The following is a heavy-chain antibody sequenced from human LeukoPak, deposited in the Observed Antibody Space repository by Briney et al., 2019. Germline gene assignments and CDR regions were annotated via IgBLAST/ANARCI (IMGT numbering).Heavy chain of an antibody. CDR3: ARAGRRGQLADLYYYYMDV. J-gene: IGHJ6*03. Sequence: GASVKVSCKASGYTFTSYGISWVRQAPGQGLEWMGWISAYNGNTNYAQKLQGRVTMTTDTSTSTAYMELRSLRSDDTAVYYCARAGRRGQLADLYYYYMDVWGKGTTVTVSS. V-gene: IGHV1-18*01. CDR2: ISAYNGNT. CDR1: GYTFTSYG. D-gene: IGHD6-6*01.